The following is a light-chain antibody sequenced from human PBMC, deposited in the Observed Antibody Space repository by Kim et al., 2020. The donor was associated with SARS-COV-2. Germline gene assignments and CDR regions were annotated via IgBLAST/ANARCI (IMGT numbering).Light chain of an antibody. Sequence: SPEERATLSCRADRIRSSRLAWYQQTPGQAPRLLNYDASNRATGIPARFSGSGSGTDFTLTIGSLEPEDFAVYYCQQRANWPVTFGRGTKVDIK. CDR1: RIRSSR. CDR3: QQRANWPVT. V-gene: IGKV3-11*01. J-gene: IGKJ1*01. CDR2: DAS.